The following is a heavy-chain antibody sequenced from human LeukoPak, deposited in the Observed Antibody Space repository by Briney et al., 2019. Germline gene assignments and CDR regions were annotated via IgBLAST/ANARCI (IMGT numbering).Heavy chain of an antibody. CDR3: ARERSSGSYFSY. V-gene: IGHV1-2*02. D-gene: IGHD1-26*01. CDR2: INPNSGGS. CDR1: GYTFTGYY. Sequence: ASVKVSCKASGYTFTGYYMHWVRQAPGQGLEWMGWINPNSGGSNYAQKFQGRVTMTRDTSISTACMELSRLRSDDTAVYYCARERSSGSYFSYWGQGTLVTVSS. J-gene: IGHJ4*02.